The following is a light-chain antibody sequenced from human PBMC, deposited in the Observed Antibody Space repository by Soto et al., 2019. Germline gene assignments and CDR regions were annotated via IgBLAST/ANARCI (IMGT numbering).Light chain of an antibody. CDR1: QSVSSN. V-gene: IGKV3-15*01. Sequence: ILMSQSPATLSVSPGERATLSCRASQSVSSNLAWYQQKPGQAPRLLIYGASTWDTGIPARFSGSGSGTEFTLTISSLQSEDFAVYYCQQYNNWPPTFGQGTKVDIK. J-gene: IGKJ1*01. CDR3: QQYNNWPPT. CDR2: GAS.